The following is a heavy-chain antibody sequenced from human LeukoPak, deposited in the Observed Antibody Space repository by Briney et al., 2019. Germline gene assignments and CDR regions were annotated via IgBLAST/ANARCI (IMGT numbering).Heavy chain of an antibody. CDR3: ARGGDMRVVGAFDI. Sequence: ASVKVSCKASGYTFTSYGINWVRQAPGQRLEWMGWISAYNGNTNYAQKLQGRVTMTRDTSTSTVYMELRSLRSDDTALYYCARGGDMRVVGAFDIWGQGTMVTISS. CDR1: GYTFTSYG. J-gene: IGHJ3*02. D-gene: IGHD3-22*01. V-gene: IGHV1-18*01. CDR2: ISAYNGNT.